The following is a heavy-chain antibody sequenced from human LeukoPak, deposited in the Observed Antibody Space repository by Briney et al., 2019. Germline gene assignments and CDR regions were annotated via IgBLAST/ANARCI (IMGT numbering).Heavy chain of an antibody. J-gene: IGHJ5*02. Sequence: PSQTLSFTCTVSGGSISSGGYYWSWIRQHPGKGLEWIGYIYYSGSTYYNPSLKSRVTISVDTSKNQFSLKLSSVTAADTAVYYCAREAGRDGYNLYWFDPWGQGTLVTVSS. CDR2: IYYSGST. CDR1: GGSISSGGYY. CDR3: AREAGRDGYNLYWFDP. D-gene: IGHD5-24*01. V-gene: IGHV4-31*03.